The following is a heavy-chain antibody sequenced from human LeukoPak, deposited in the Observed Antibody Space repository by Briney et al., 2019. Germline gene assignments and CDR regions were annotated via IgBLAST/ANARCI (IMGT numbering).Heavy chain of an antibody. Sequence: GGSLRLSCAASRFTFSSYWMSWVRQAPGKGLEWVANIKQDGSEKYYVDSVKGRFTISRDNAKNSLYLQMNSLRAEDTAVYYCARPGLDDAFDIWGQGTMVTVSS. J-gene: IGHJ3*02. CDR3: ARPGLDDAFDI. CDR1: RFTFSSYW. CDR2: IKQDGSEK. V-gene: IGHV3-7*01.